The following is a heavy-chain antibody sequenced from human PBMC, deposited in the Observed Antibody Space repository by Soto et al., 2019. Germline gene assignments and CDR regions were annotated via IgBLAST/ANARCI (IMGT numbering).Heavy chain of an antibody. Sequence: GGSLRLSCIGSGFSFGDYAMSWFRQAPGKGLECVGFIRSEAHDATTQYAASVEGRFTISRDDSKSVAYLQMNSLKTEDTAVYYCASYGFGDLLLKPPFNYWGQGTLVTVSS. J-gene: IGHJ4*02. V-gene: IGHV3-49*03. D-gene: IGHD3-10*01. CDR3: ASYGFGDLLLKPPFNY. CDR2: IRSEAHDATT. CDR1: GFSFGDYA.